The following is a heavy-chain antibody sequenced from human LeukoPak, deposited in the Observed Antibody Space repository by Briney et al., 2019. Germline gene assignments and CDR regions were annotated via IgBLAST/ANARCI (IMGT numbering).Heavy chain of an antibody. Sequence: ASVKVSCKASGYTFTSYGISWVRQAPGQGLEWMGWISAYNGNTNYAQKLQGRVTMTTDTSTSTASVELRSLRSDDSAVYYCAITYYYGSGSYAPDYWGQGTLVTVSS. J-gene: IGHJ4*02. CDR1: GYTFTSYG. CDR3: AITYYYGSGSYAPDY. D-gene: IGHD3-10*01. CDR2: ISAYNGNT. V-gene: IGHV1-18*01.